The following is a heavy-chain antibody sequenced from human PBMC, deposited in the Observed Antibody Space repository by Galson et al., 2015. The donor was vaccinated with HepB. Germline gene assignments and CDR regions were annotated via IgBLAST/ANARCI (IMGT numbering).Heavy chain of an antibody. J-gene: IGHJ4*02. CDR3: ARGVSSSWYKGESELDY. D-gene: IGHD6-13*01. CDR1: GFTVSSNY. Sequence: SLRLSCAASGFTVSSNYMSWVRQAPGKGLEWVSVIYSGGSTYYADSVKGRFTISRDNSKNTLYLQMNSLRAEDTAVYYCARGVSSSWYKGESELDYWSQGTLVTVSS. CDR2: IYSGGST. V-gene: IGHV3-66*01.